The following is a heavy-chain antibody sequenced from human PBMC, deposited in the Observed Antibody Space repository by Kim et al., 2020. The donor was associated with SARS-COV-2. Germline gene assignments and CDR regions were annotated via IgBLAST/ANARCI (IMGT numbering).Heavy chain of an antibody. Sequence: SETLSLTCSVSGDSMTNGAYYWTWIRQHPGKGLECIGYIHHSGSTYHNPSLKSRLTMSIDTSKNQFSLNLRSVTAADTAIYYCARGTNYDYFRGGYRPHGFDSWGQGTLVTVSS. V-gene: IGHV4-31*03. CDR2: IHHSGST. CDR3: ARGTNYDYFRGGYRPHGFDS. CDR1: GDSMTNGAYY. J-gene: IGHJ4*02. D-gene: IGHD3-16*02.